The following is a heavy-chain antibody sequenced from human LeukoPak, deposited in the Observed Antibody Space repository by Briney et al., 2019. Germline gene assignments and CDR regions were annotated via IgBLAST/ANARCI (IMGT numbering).Heavy chain of an antibody. CDR3: AKGPIPIHYYYGMDV. Sequence: GGSLRLSCAASGFSFSSYGLPWVRQAPGEGLEWVAVISHDGQFKYYADSVRGRFTVSRGNSNNTLYLQMTGLRPEDTAVYYCAKGPIPIHYYYGMDVWGQGTTVAVSS. J-gene: IGHJ6*02. V-gene: IGHV3-30*18. CDR1: GFSFSSYG. CDR2: ISHDGQFK.